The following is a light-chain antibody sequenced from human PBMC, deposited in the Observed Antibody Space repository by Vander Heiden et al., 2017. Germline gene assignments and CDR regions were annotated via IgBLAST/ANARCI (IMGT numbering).Light chain of an antibody. Sequence: DIQMTQSPSSLSASVGDRVTITCQASQDISNYLNWYQQKPGKAPKLLIYDASNLEIGVPARFSGSGSGTDFTFTISSRQPEDIATYYCQQDDNLPGFTFGHGTKVDIK. J-gene: IGKJ3*01. CDR2: DAS. V-gene: IGKV1-33*01. CDR1: QDISNY. CDR3: QQDDNLPGFT.